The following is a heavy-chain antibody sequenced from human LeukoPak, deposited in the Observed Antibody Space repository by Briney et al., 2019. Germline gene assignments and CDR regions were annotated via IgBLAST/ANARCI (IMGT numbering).Heavy chain of an antibody. CDR1: GFTFSSYA. Sequence: PGGSLRLSCAASGFTFSSYAMHWVRQAPGKGLEWVSSISSSSSYIYYADSVKGRFTISRDNATNSLYLQMNSLRAEDTAVYYCARDERYDFWSGYLYYFDYWGQGTLVTVSS. J-gene: IGHJ4*02. V-gene: IGHV3-21*01. CDR2: ISSSSSYI. CDR3: ARDERYDFWSGYLYYFDY. D-gene: IGHD3-3*01.